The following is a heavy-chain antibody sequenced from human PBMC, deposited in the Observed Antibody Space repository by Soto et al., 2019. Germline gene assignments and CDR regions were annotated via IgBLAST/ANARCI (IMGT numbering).Heavy chain of an antibody. CDR2: IYYSGST. Sequence: PSVTLSVTCSVAGGSISSSSYCWGWIRQPPGKGLEWIGSIYYSGSTYYNPSLKSRVTVSVDTSKNQFSLKLSSVTAADTAVYYCARHPSDFWFDPWGQGTLVTVSS. V-gene: IGHV4-39*01. D-gene: IGHD2-21*02. CDR3: ARHPSDFWFDP. J-gene: IGHJ5*02. CDR1: GGSISSSSYC.